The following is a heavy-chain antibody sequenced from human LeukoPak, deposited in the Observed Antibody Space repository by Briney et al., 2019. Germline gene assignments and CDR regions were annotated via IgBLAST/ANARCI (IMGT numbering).Heavy chain of an antibody. CDR3: ARLTGTYYYYYMDV. J-gene: IGHJ6*03. CDR1: GGSFSGYY. V-gene: IGHV4-34*01. D-gene: IGHD1-7*01. Sequence: PSETLSLTCAVYGGSFSGYYWSWIRQPPGKGLEWIGEINHSGSTNYNPSPKSRVTISVDTSKNQFSLKLSSVTAADTAVYYCARLTGTYYYYYMDVWGKGTTVTVSS. CDR2: INHSGST.